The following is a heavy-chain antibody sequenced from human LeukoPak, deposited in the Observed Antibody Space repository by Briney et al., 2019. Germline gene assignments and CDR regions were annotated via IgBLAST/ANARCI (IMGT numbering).Heavy chain of an antibody. CDR3: ARDTGWYFDL. Sequence: GGSLRLSCAASGFTFSGYWMHWVRQAPGKGLVWVSRITSDGSSTSYADSVKGRFTISRDNAKNTLYLQMISLRAEDTAVYYCARDTGWYFDLWGRGTLVTDSS. J-gene: IGHJ2*01. CDR1: GFTFSGYW. V-gene: IGHV3-74*01. D-gene: IGHD4-17*01. CDR2: ITSDGSST.